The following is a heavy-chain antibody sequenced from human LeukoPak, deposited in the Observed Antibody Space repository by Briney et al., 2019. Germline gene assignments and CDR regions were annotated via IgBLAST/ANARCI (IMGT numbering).Heavy chain of an antibody. CDR2: IYYERTP. V-gene: IGHV4-59*01. CDR3: ARETPNWGVDY. CDR1: GDSISTYY. Sequence: SETLSLTCTVSGDSISTYYWSWIRQPPGKGLEWIGYIYYERTPNYTPSLKSRVTMSVDTSKNQFSLKLTSVTAADTAVYYCARETPNWGVDYWGQGTLVTVSS. J-gene: IGHJ4*02. D-gene: IGHD7-27*01.